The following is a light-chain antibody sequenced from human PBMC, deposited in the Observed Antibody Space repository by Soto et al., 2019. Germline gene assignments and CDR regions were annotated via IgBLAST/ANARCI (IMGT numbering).Light chain of an antibody. CDR3: QQYNSHSPWT. CDR2: MAS. J-gene: IGKJ1*01. CDR1: QSVSTW. V-gene: IGKV1-5*03. Sequence: QMTQSPSSLSASVVDKFAITCLTSQSVSTWLAWYQQKPGKAPQVLISMASTLESGVPSRFSGSGSGTEFTLPISSLQPDDFATYYCQQYNSHSPWTFGQGTKVDIK.